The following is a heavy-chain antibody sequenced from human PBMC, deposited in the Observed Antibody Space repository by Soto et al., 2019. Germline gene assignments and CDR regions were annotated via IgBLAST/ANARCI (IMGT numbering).Heavy chain of an antibody. V-gene: IGHV4-31*03. D-gene: IGHD3-22*01. CDR2: IYYSGST. J-gene: IGHJ4*02. CDR1: GGSISSGGYY. Sequence: SETLSLTCTVSGGSISSGGYYWSWIRQHPGKGLEWIGYIYYSGSTYYNPSLKSRVTISVDTSKNQFSLKLSSVTAADTAVYYCARGPYNEAYYTFDYWGQGTLVTVSS. CDR3: ARGPYNEAYYTFDY.